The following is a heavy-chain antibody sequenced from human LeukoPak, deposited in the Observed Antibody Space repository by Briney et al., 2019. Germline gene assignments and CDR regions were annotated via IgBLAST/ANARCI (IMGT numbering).Heavy chain of an antibody. CDR2: ISYDGSDE. CDR3: ARDFTPEWFDIH. CDR1: GLAFSSYS. J-gene: IGHJ4*02. Sequence: GGSLRLSCVASGLAFSSYSMHWVRQAPGKGLEWVGVISYDGSDEYYTDSVKGRFTISRDNSKNTVYLQMNSLKADDTAVYYCARDFTPEWFDIHWGQGTLVTVS. V-gene: IGHV3-30*04. D-gene: IGHD3-3*01.